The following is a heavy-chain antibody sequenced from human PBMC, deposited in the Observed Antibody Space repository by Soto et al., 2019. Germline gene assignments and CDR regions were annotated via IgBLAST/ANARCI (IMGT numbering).Heavy chain of an antibody. CDR3: ARDIGFDYVN. CDR2: IREDGSEI. J-gene: IGHJ4*02. Sequence: GGSLRLSCAVSGFNVRRYWMSWVRQAPGKGLEWVASIREDGSEIYYLQSVRGRFAISRDSAGNALQLAMNYLSAEDTATYFCARDIGFDYVNWGQGTLVTVSS. V-gene: IGHV3-7*01. CDR1: GFNVRRYW. D-gene: IGHD5-12*01.